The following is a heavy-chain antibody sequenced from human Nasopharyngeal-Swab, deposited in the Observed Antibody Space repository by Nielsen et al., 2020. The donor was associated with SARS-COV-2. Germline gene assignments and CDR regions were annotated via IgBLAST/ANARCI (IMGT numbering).Heavy chain of an antibody. CDR3: AFVDTTLLGYYCSGMDV. J-gene: IGHJ6*02. CDR2: ISGSGGGT. D-gene: IGHD5-18*01. V-gene: IGHV3-23*01. Sequence: VRQAPGKGLEWVSSISGSGGGTQYADSVKGRFTISRDNSKNTLLLQMNSLRAEDTAVYYCAFVDTTLLGYYCSGMDVWGQGTTVTVSS.